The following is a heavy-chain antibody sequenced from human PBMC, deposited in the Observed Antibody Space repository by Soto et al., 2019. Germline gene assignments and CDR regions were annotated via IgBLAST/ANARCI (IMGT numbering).Heavy chain of an antibody. V-gene: IGHV3-30*18. J-gene: IGHJ6*02. CDR3: AKDVVVGATTGLGDYYYYYGMDV. CDR1: GFTFSSYG. D-gene: IGHD1-26*01. CDR2: ISYDGSNK. Sequence: HRGGSLRRSCAASGFTFSSYGMHWVRQAPGKGLEWVAVISYDGSNKYYADSVKGRFTISRDNSKNTLYLQMNSLRAEDTAVYYCAKDVVVGATTGLGDYYYYYGMDVWGQGTTVTVSS.